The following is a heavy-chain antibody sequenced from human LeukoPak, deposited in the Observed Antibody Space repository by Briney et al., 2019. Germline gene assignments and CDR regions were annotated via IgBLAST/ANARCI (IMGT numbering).Heavy chain of an antibody. CDR3: AKDEDNYGGTDDAFDI. Sequence: GGSLRLSCAASGFTFSSYAMSWVRQAPGKGLEWVSAISGSGGSTYYADSVKGRFTISRDNSKNTLYLQMNSLRAEDTAVYYCAKDEDNYGGTDDAFDIWGQGTMVTVSS. CDR2: ISGSGGST. CDR1: GFTFSSYA. D-gene: IGHD4-23*01. J-gene: IGHJ3*02. V-gene: IGHV3-23*01.